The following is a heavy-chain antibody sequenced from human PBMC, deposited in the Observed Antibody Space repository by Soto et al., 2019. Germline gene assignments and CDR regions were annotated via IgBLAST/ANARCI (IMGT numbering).Heavy chain of an antibody. CDR3: ARGTEDPGYNKDYYYGMDV. Sequence: PSETLSLTCTVSGGSLGSYYWSWIRQPPGKGLEWIGYVFYTGRANYNASLKSRVSISLDTSNYQFSLKLSSVTAADTAVYYCARGTEDPGYNKDYYYGMDVWRPGTTVT. V-gene: IGHV4-59*01. D-gene: IGHD1-20*01. CDR1: GGSLGSYY. J-gene: IGHJ6*02. CDR2: VFYTGRA.